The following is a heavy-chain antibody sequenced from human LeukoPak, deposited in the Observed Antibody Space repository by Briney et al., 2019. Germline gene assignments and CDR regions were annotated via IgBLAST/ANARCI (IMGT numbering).Heavy chain of an antibody. V-gene: IGHV3-7*04. D-gene: IGHD2-15*01. CDR1: GFTFSTYW. CDR2: IKQDGSEK. Sequence: GGSLRLSCAGSGFTFSTYWMSWVRQAPGKGLEWVANIKQDGSEKYYVDSVEGRFTISRDNAKNSLYLQMNSLRAEDTAVYYCARAYCSGGSCYGYWGQGTLVTVSS. CDR3: ARAYCSGGSCYGY. J-gene: IGHJ4*02.